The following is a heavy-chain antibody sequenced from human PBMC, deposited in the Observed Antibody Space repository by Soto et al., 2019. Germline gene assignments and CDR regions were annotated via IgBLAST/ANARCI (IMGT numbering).Heavy chain of an antibody. J-gene: IGHJ6*02. Sequence: PGGSLRLSCAASGFTFSSYGMHWVRQAPGKGLEWVAVIWYDGSNKYYADSAKGRFTISRDNSKNTLYLQMNSLRAEDTAVYYCARDSYGMDVWGQGTTVTVSS. CDR1: GFTFSSYG. CDR2: IWYDGSNK. CDR3: ARDSYGMDV. V-gene: IGHV3-33*01.